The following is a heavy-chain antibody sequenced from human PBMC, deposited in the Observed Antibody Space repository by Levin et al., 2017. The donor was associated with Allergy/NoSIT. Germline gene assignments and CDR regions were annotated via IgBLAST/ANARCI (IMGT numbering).Heavy chain of an antibody. CDR1: GFTFSSHA. CDR3: AKDTPDLSPGPYFDC. CDR2: ISNSGGST. V-gene: IGHV3-23*01. Sequence: LSLTCVASGFTFSSHAMSWVRQAPGTGLEWVSGISNSGGSTYYADSVKGRFTISRDNSKNTLYLQMNSLRAEDTAVYYCAKDTPDLSPGPYFDCWGQGTLVTVSS. J-gene: IGHJ4*02.